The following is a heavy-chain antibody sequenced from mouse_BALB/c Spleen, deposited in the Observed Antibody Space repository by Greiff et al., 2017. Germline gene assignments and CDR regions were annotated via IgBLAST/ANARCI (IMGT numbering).Heavy chain of an antibody. J-gene: IGHJ1*01. CDR1: GYTFTSYD. CDR2: IYPGNGGT. D-gene: IGHD3-1*01. CDR3: ARSGGSRYIDV. V-gene: IGHV1-12*01. Sequence: QVQLKQSGAELVRPGASVKMSCKASGYTFTSYDMHWVKQTPGQGLEWIGYIYPGNGGTNYNQKFKGKATWTADTSSSTAYMQISSQTAEDSAVYFCARSGGSRYIDVWGAGTTVTVSS.